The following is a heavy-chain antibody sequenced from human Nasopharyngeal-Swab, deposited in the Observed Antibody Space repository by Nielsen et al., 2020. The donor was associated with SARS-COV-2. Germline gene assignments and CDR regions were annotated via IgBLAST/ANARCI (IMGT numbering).Heavy chain of an antibody. Sequence: GGPLRLSFAASEFTMSRNGMHWVRKAPGKGLEWVAYISSSSSTSYYADSVKGRFTISRDNPKNSLYLQMNSLRDEDTALYYCARDVAIVGATLENWGQGTLVTVSS. J-gene: IGHJ4*02. CDR2: ISSSSSTS. V-gene: IGHV3-48*02. CDR3: ARDVAIVGATLEN. D-gene: IGHD1-26*01. CDR1: EFTMSRNG.